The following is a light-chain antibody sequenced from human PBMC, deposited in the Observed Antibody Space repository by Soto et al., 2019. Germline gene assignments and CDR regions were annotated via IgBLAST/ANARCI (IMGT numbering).Light chain of an antibody. CDR3: QQSDIWPWT. CDR2: DAS. J-gene: IGKJ1*01. V-gene: IGKV3-11*01. Sequence: EIVLTQSPATLSLSPGERATLSCWASQSVNRYLVWYQQKPGRAPRLLMYDASKRATGIPARFSGSGSGTDFTLTISSLEHEDFAVYYCQQSDIWPWTFGQGTKVDIK. CDR1: QSVNRY.